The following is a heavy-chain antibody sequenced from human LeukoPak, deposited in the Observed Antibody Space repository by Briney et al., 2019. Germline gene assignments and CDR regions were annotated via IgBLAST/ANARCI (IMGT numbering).Heavy chain of an antibody. D-gene: IGHD6-13*01. CDR2: VYTSGST. CDR3: ARHMYSSSWYGYYYMDV. J-gene: IGHJ6*03. CDR1: GGSISSYY. V-gene: IGHV4-4*09. Sequence: PSETLSLTCTVSGGSISSYYWSWIRQPPGKGLEGIGYVYTSGSTNYNPSLKSRVTISVDTSKNQFSLKLSSVTAADTAVYYCARHMYSSSWYGYYYMDVWGKGTTVTVSS.